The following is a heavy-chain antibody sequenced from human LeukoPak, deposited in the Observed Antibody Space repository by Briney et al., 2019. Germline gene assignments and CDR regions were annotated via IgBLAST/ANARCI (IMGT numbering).Heavy chain of an antibody. V-gene: IGHV3-48*04. Sequence: GGSLRLSCAASGFPLSSYSMNWVRQAPGKGLERVSYISSSSSTIHYADSVKGRLTISRDNAKNSLYLQMNGLRAEDTAVYYCAREGIAARRLDYWGQGTLVTVSS. CDR3: AREGIAARRLDY. CDR1: GFPLSSYS. D-gene: IGHD6-6*01. CDR2: ISSSSSTI. J-gene: IGHJ4*02.